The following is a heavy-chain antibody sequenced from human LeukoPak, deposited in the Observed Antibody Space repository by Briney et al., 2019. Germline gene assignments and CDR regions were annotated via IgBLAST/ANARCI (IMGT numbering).Heavy chain of an antibody. CDR1: GFTFSNYG. CDR3: ARDKGYSVDY. D-gene: IGHD5-18*01. Sequence: GGSLRLSCAASGFTFSNYGMNWVRQAPGKGLEWVSFTDTSGSYIYYGDSVKGRFTISRDSAKNTLYLQTNSLRAEDTAVYYCARDKGYSVDYWGQGTLVTVSS. CDR2: TDTSGSYI. V-gene: IGHV3-21*01. J-gene: IGHJ4*02.